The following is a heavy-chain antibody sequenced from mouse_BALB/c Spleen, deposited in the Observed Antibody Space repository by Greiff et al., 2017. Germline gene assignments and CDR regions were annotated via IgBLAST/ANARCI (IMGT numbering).Heavy chain of an antibody. D-gene: IGHD2-2*01. CDR1: GYTFSSYW. J-gene: IGHJ4*01. CDR3: ARAGLRRGMDY. CDR2: ILPGSGST. V-gene: IGHV1-9*01. Sequence: QVQLKESGAELMKPGASVKISCKATGYTFSSYWIEWVKQRPGHGLEWIGEILPGSGSTNYNEKFKGKATFTADTSSNTAYMQLSSLTSEDSAVYYCARAGLRRGMDYWGQGTSVTVSS.